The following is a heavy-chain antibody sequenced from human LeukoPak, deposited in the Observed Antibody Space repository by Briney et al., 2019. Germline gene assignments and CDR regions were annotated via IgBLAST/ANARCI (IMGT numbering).Heavy chain of an antibody. V-gene: IGHV4-38-2*02. CDR2: IFHSGST. CDR3: ARMQWLSLPLNWFDP. CDR1: GYSISSGFY. J-gene: IGHJ5*02. D-gene: IGHD3-22*01. Sequence: SETLSLTCSVSGFSGYSISSGFYWGWIRQPPGKGLEWIGSIFHSGSTYYNPSLKSRVTISVDTSKNQFSLKLSSVTAADTAVYYCARMQWLSLPLNWFDPWGQGTLVTVSS.